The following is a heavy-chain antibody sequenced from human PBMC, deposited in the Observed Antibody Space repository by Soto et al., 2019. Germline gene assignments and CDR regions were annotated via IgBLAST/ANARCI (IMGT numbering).Heavy chain of an antibody. CDR1: GGSFSGYY. V-gene: IGHV4-34*01. Sequence: QVHLQQWGAGLLKPSETLSLTCAVYGGSFSGYYWSWIRQPPGKGLEWIGEISHSGSTNYNPSLKSRVTISVDTSKNQFSLNLNSMTAADTAMYYCAGGSRDIWGQWTMVTVSS. CDR3: AGGSRDI. J-gene: IGHJ3*02. CDR2: ISHSGST.